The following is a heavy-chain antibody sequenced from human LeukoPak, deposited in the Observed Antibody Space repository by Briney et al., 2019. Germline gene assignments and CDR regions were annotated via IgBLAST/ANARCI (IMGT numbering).Heavy chain of an antibody. V-gene: IGHV3-23*01. CDR2: ISGSGGST. J-gene: IGHJ4*02. CDR1: GFTFSSYA. D-gene: IGHD3-22*01. CDR3: ARDAYYYDSSGYYLPAGADY. Sequence: TGGSLRLSCAASGFTFSSYAMSWVRQAPGKGLEWVSAISGSGGSTYYADSVKGRFTISRDNAKNSLYLQMNSLRAEDTAVYYCARDAYYYDSSGYYLPAGADYWGQGTLVTVSS.